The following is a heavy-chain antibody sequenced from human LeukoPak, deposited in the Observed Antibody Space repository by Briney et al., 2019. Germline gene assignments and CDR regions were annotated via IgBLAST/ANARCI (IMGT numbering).Heavy chain of an antibody. V-gene: IGHV4-38-2*01. CDR1: GFTFSSYS. CDR3: ARHHLYDSSGDGRYYFDY. D-gene: IGHD3-22*01. CDR2: MSHSGST. Sequence: GSLRLSCAASGFTFSSYSMNWVRQAPGKGLEWIGSMSHSGSTYYNPSLKSRVTISVDTSKNQFSVKLSSVTAADTAVYYCARHHLYDSSGDGRYYFDYWGQGTLVTVSS. J-gene: IGHJ4*02.